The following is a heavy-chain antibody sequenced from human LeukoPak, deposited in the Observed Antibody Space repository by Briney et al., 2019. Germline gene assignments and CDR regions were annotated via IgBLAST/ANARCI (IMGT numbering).Heavy chain of an antibody. Sequence: SETLSLTCTVSGGSISSYYWNWIRQPPGKGLEWIGYIYYSGNTYYNPSLKSRLTISVDTSKNQFSLQLTSVTAADTAVYYCARARRSAAAGTTAFDIWGQGTMVTVSS. V-gene: IGHV4-30-4*08. D-gene: IGHD6-13*01. CDR3: ARARRSAAAGTTAFDI. CDR2: IYYSGNT. CDR1: GGSISSYY. J-gene: IGHJ3*02.